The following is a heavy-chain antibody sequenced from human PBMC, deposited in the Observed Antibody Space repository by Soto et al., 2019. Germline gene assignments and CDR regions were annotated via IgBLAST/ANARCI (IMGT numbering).Heavy chain of an antibody. D-gene: IGHD2-2*01. CDR2: ISNDGSSK. J-gene: IGHJ4*03. V-gene: IGHV3-30-3*01. Sequence: GGSLRLSCAASGLTFSNDAMHWVRQAPGKGLEWVAVISNDGSSKYDADSVKGRFTISRDNSQNTLYLQMNNLRSEDTAVYYCARGGDCSSTSCYRPFDYWAKGQWSPSPQ. CDR3: ARGGDCSSTSCYRPFDY. CDR1: GLTFSNDA.